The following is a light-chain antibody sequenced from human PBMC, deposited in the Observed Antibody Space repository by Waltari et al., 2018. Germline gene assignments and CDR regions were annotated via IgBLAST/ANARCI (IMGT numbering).Light chain of an antibody. CDR3: QQSYSTPYT. Sequence: DIQMTQSPSSLSASVGDRVPITCRASQSISSYLNWYQQKPGKAPKLLIYAASSLQSGVPSRFSGSGSGTDFTLTISSLQPEDFATYYCQQSYSTPYTFGQGTHLEVK. CDR1: QSISSY. V-gene: IGKV1-39*01. CDR2: AAS. J-gene: IGKJ2*01.